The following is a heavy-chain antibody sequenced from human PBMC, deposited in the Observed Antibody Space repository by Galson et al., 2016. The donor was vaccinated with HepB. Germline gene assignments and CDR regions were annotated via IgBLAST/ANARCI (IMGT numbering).Heavy chain of an antibody. V-gene: IGHV4-39*01. CDR2: IFYSENT. J-gene: IGHJ4*02. CDR1: GGSISNSNYY. D-gene: IGHD3-10*01. Sequence: SETLSLTCTVSGGSISNSNYYWGWIRQPPGKGLEWIGNIFYSENTYYNPSLKSRVTISVDTSNSQFSLKLSSVTATDTAVYYCASGHGSGVFDYWGPGTLVTVSS. CDR3: ASGHGSGVFDY.